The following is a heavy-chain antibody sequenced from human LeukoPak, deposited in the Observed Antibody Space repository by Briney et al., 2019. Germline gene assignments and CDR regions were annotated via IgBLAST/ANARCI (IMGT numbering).Heavy chain of an antibody. CDR3: AREVGFWGSASPPGLYYMDV. V-gene: IGHV4-30-4*08. CDR2: IYYSGST. J-gene: IGHJ6*03. Sequence: TSQTLSLTCTVSGGSISSGDYYWSWIRQPPGKGLEWIGYIYYSGSTYYNPSLKSRVTISVDTSKNQFSLKLSSVTAADTAVYYCAREVGFWGSASPPGLYYMDVWGKGTTVTVSS. D-gene: IGHD2-2*01. CDR1: GGSISSGDYY.